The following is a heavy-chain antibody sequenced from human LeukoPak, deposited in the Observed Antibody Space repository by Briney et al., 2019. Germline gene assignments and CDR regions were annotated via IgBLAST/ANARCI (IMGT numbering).Heavy chain of an antibody. Sequence: GASVKVSCKASGYTFTDYYMHWVRQAPGQALEWMGWINPNSGGTNYAQKFQGRVTMPRDTSISTAYMELSRLRFDDTAVYYCARDSSTMVRGVTIDLYAMDVWGQGTTVTVSS. J-gene: IGHJ6*02. CDR3: ARDSSTMVRGVTIDLYAMDV. CDR2: INPNSGGT. V-gene: IGHV1-2*02. CDR1: GYTFTDYY. D-gene: IGHD3-10*01.